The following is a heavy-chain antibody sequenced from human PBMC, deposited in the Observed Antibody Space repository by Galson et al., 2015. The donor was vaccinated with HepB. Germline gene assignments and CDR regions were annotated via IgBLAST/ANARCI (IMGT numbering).Heavy chain of an antibody. CDR2: ISHSGST. Sequence: TLSLTCAVYGGSFSDYSWNWIRQPPGKGLEWVGEISHSGSTNYNPSLKSRVSISVDTSKNQFSLNLNSVTAADTAVYYCARSTFRSGVLYYYYYMDVWGKGTTVTVSS. J-gene: IGHJ6*03. D-gene: IGHD6-6*01. CDR3: ARSTFRSGVLYYYYYMDV. CDR1: GGSFSDYS. V-gene: IGHV4-34*01.